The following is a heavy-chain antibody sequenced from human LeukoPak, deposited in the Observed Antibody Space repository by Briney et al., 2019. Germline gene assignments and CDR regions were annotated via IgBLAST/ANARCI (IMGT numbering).Heavy chain of an antibody. Sequence: ASVKVSCKACGYTLTSYDINWVRQATGQGLEWMGWMNPNSGNTGYAQKFQGRVTMTRNTSISTAYMELSSLRSEDTAVYYCARSSVGSGWYGMGYWGQGTLVSVSP. V-gene: IGHV1-8*01. D-gene: IGHD6-19*01. CDR3: ARSSVGSGWYGMGY. CDR2: MNPNSGNT. CDR1: GYTLTSYD. J-gene: IGHJ4*02.